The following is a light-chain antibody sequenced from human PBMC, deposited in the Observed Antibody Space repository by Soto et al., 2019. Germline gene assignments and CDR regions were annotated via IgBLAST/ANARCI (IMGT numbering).Light chain of an antibody. Sequence: EKALTQSPVTLSLSPGERSTLSCRASQSVSSNLAWYQHRPGQSPRLLIYDESNRATGIPARFSGSGSGTDLTLTISRLEPEDFAVYYCQHRSDWRTFGQGTKVDIK. CDR1: QSVSSN. CDR2: DES. J-gene: IGKJ1*01. V-gene: IGKV3-11*01. CDR3: QHRSDWRT.